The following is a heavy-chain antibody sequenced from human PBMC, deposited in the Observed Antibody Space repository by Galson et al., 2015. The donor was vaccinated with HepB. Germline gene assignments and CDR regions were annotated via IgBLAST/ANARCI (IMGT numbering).Heavy chain of an antibody. D-gene: IGHD6-19*01. CDR3: ARAPLIGTGWGFDP. Sequence: SLRLSCAVSGFIVSTKYMSWVRQAPGKGLEWVSVIYSSVSTYYADSVKGRFTISRDKSKNTVNLQMNSLRAEDTAVYYCARAPLIGTGWGFDPWGQGTLVTVSS. J-gene: IGHJ5*02. CDR1: GFIVSTKY. V-gene: IGHV3-53*01. CDR2: IYSSVST.